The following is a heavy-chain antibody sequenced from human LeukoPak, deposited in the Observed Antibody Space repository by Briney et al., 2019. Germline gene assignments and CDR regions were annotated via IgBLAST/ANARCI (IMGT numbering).Heavy chain of an antibody. V-gene: IGHV4-39*01. Sequence: SETLSLTCSVSGGSISGTTYNWGRIRQPPGSGLEWIVTIHYSGTTYYNPSLKSRVTISIDTSKNQFSLKLTSVTAADTAVYYCARRDAHAFDIWGQGTMVTVSS. CDR2: IHYSGTT. CDR1: GGSISGTTYN. J-gene: IGHJ3*02. CDR3: ARRDAHAFDI.